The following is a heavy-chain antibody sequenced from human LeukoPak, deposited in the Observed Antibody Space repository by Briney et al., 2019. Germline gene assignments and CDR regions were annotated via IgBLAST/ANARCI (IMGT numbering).Heavy chain of an antibody. CDR2: ISGSGGST. D-gene: IGHD2-15*01. CDR3: ARRYCSGGSCYFDY. CDR1: GFTFSSYG. J-gene: IGHJ4*02. Sequence: PGGSLRLPCAASGFTFSSYGMSWVRQAPGKGLEWVSAISGSGGSTYYADSVKGRFTISRDNSKNTLYLQMNSLRAEDTAVYYCARRYCSGGSCYFDYWGQGTLVTVSS. V-gene: IGHV3-23*01.